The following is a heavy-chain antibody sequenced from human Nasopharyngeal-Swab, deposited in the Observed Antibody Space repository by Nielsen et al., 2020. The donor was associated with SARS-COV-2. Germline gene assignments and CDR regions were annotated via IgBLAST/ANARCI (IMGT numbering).Heavy chain of an antibody. CDR2: ISYDGSNK. J-gene: IGHJ6*02. CDR1: GFTFSSYG. V-gene: IGHV3-30*18. D-gene: IGHD3-10*01. CDR3: AKDYMGLYYGMDV. Sequence: GESLKISCAASGFTFSSYGMHWVRQAPGKGLEWVVVISYDGSNKYYADSVKGRFTISRDNSKNTLYLQMNSLRAEDTAVYYCAKDYMGLYYGMDVWGQGTTVTVSS.